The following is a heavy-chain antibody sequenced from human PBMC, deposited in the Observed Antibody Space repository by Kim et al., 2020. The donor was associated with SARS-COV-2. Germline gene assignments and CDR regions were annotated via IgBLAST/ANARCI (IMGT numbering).Heavy chain of an antibody. CDR2: INEIGSNI. V-gene: IGHV3-48*03. CDR1: GFSFSSYE. J-gene: IGHJ4*02. CDR3: ARDDGADTWTFDY. D-gene: IGHD5-18*01. Sequence: GGSLRLSCAASGFSFSSYEINWVRQAPGKGLEWISYINEIGSNIYYADSVKGRFTISRVNAKNSVYLQMNSLRAEDTAIYYCARDDGADTWTFDYWGQGALVTVSS.